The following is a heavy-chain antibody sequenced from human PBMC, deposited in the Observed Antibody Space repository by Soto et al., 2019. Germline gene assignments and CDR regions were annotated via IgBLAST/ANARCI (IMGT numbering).Heavy chain of an antibody. Sequence: EVQLVESGGVVVQPGGSLRLSCAASGFTFDDYPMHWVRQAPGQGLEWVSLISWDGGSTYYADSVKGRFTISRDNSKNSLYLQMNSLRTEDTALYYCAKDLRDCSSTSCYNYYYYYGMDVWGQGTTVTVSS. D-gene: IGHD2-2*01. CDR3: AKDLRDCSSTSCYNYYYYYGMDV. CDR2: ISWDGGST. J-gene: IGHJ6*02. V-gene: IGHV3-43*01. CDR1: GFTFDDYP.